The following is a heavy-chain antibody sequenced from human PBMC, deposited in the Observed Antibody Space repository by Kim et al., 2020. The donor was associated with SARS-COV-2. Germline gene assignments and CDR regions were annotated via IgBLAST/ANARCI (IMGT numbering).Heavy chain of an antibody. CDR1: GYPLNELS. D-gene: IGHD2-15*01. Sequence: ASVKVSCKVSGYPLNELSVHWVRQAPGKGLEWMGGFNAEDGEMVYAQKFQGRVIMTEDTSTETAYVELSSLRSEDTAIYYCATVIIVFPLGADQGAFLTWGQGTMVTVSS. CDR3: ATVIIVFPLGADQGAFLT. J-gene: IGHJ3*02. CDR2: FNAEDGEM. V-gene: IGHV1-24*01.